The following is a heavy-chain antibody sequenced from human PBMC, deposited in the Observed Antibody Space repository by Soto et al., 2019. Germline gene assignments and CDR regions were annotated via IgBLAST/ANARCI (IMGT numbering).Heavy chain of an antibody. V-gene: IGHV4-59*03. Sequence: XVTLALTCDVSGGSFSDNYWTGIRQYPGKGLEWIGYIYYSGSTNYNPSLKSRVTISVDASRSQFSLNLTSVTAADTALYYCAAGTLGAVWTPLDDWGQGTLVIVSS. D-gene: IGHD3-16*01. CDR2: IYYSGST. CDR1: GGSFSDNY. CDR3: AAGTLGAVWTPLDD. J-gene: IGHJ4*02.